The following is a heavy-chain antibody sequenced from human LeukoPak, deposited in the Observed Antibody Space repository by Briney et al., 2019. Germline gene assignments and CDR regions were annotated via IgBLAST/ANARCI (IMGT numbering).Heavy chain of an antibody. J-gene: IGHJ5*02. CDR2: ISDYNGNT. Sequence: ASVKVSFKASGYTFTRYGISWVRQAPGKGLEWMGWISDYNGNTNYAEKLQGRVTMTTDTSTSTVYMELRSLRSDDTAVYYCARDSLYYGSGSYLGFDPWGQGTLVTVSS. V-gene: IGHV1-18*01. D-gene: IGHD3-10*01. CDR1: GYTFTRYG. CDR3: ARDSLYYGSGSYLGFDP.